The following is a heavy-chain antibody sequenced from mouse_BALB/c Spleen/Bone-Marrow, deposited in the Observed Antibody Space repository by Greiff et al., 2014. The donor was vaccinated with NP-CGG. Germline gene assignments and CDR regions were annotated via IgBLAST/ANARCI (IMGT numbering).Heavy chain of an antibody. V-gene: IGHV1S56*01. CDR2: IYPGDGST. D-gene: IGHD3-2*01. J-gene: IGHJ3*01. CDR3: ARSGDSSGYGFAY. Sequence: VQLQESGPELVKPGALVKISCKASGYTFTSYDINWVRQRPGQGLEWIGWIYPGDGSTKYNEKFKSKATLTADKSSSTAYMQLSSLTSENSAVYFCARSGDSSGYGFAYWGQGTLVTVSA. CDR1: GYTFTSYD.